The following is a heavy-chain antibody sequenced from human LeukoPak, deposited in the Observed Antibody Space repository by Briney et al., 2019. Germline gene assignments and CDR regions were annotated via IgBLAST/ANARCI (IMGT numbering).Heavy chain of an antibody. CDR3: ARDHYVWGSYRWGCFDY. Sequence: GGSLRLSCAASGSTFSSYAMHWVRQAPGKGLEWVAVISYDGSNKYYADSVKGRFTISRDNSKNTLYLQMNSLRAEDTAVYYCARDHYVWGSYRWGCFDYWGQGTLVTVSS. CDR2: ISYDGSNK. V-gene: IGHV3-30*04. CDR1: GSTFSSYA. D-gene: IGHD3-16*02. J-gene: IGHJ4*02.